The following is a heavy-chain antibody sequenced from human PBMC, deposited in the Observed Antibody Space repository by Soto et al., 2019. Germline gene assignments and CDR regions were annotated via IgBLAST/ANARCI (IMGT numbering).Heavy chain of an antibody. J-gene: IGHJ4*02. Sequence: QVQLQQWGAGLLKPSETLSLTCAVYGGSFSGYYWSWIRQPPGKGLEWIGEINHSGSTNYNPSLKSRVTISVDTSKNQFSLKLSSVTAADTAVYYCARGAIAAAVIDYWGQGTLVTVSS. V-gene: IGHV4-34*01. CDR3: ARGAIAAAVIDY. CDR2: INHSGST. D-gene: IGHD6-13*01. CDR1: GGSFSGYY.